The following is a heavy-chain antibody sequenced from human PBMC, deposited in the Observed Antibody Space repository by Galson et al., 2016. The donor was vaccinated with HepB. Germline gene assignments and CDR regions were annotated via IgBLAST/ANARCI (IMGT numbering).Heavy chain of an antibody. CDR2: IKHDGSQT. J-gene: IGHJ4*02. CDR3: AGDPGLDGSGWYYFDL. D-gene: IGHD6-19*01. CDR1: SFTFSNYW. Sequence: SLRLSCAASSFTFSNYWMNWVRQAPGKGLEWVANIKHDGSQTYYVGSVKGRFTISRDNARNSLYPQMDSLRAEDTAVYYCAGDPGLDGSGWYYFDLWGQGTLVNVSS. V-gene: IGHV3-7*01.